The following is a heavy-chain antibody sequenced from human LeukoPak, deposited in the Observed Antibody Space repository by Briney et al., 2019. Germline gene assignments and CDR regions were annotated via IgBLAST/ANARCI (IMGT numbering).Heavy chain of an antibody. CDR2: IIPIFGTA. V-gene: IGHV1-69*13. Sequence: ASVKVSCKASGGTFSSYAISWVRQAPGQGLEWVGGIIPIFGTANYAQKFQGRVTITADESTSTAYMELSSLRSEDTAVYYCARGLVRNYDFWSGYDHYYYYGMDVWGQGTTVTVSS. CDR1: GGTFSSYA. J-gene: IGHJ6*02. D-gene: IGHD3-3*01. CDR3: ARGLVRNYDFWSGYDHYYYYGMDV.